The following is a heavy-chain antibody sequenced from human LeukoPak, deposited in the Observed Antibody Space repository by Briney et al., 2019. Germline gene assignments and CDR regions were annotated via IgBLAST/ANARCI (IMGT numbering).Heavy chain of an antibody. CDR3: ARGLGGTTGYYMDV. V-gene: IGHV1-2*02. J-gene: IGHJ6*03. D-gene: IGHD1-1*01. CDR2: INPNSGGT. CDR1: GYTFTGYY. Sequence: ASVKVSCKASGYTFTGYYMHWVRQAPGQGLEWMGWINPNSGGTNYAQKFQGRVTMTRDTSISTAYMELSSLRSEDTAVYYCARGLGGTTGYYMDVWGKGTTVTVSS.